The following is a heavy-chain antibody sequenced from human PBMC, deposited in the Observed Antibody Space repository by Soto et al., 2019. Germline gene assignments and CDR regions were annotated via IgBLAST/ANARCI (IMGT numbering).Heavy chain of an antibody. V-gene: IGHV3-23*01. J-gene: IGHJ4*02. CDR3: EPVGPAARPVYFDC. D-gene: IGHD6-6*01. Sequence: GGSLRLSCAASGFTFSSYAMSWVRQAPGKGLEWVSAISGSGGSTYYADSVKGRFTISRDNSKNTLYLQMNSLRAEDTAVHYREPVGPAARPVYFDCWGQRTLVTVSS. CDR2: ISGSGGST. CDR1: GFTFSSYA.